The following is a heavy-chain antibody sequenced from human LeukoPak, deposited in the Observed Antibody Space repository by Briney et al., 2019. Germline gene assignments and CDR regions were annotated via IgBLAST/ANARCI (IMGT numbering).Heavy chain of an antibody. CDR3: AKNSGSYSVFGD. CDR2: ISGSGGST. J-gene: IGHJ4*02. D-gene: IGHD1-26*01. Sequence: GGSLRLSCAASGFTFSSYGMSWVRQAPGKGLEWVSGISGSGGSTYYADSVKGRFTISRDNSKNTLYLQMNSLRAEDTAIYYCAKNSGSYSVFGDWGQGTLVTVSS. V-gene: IGHV3-23*01. CDR1: GFTFSSYG.